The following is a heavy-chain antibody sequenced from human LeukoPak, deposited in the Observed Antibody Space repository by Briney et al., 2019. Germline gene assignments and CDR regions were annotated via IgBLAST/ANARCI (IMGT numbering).Heavy chain of an antibody. CDR1: GGSINSYY. D-gene: IGHD3-22*01. Sequence: SETLSLTCTVSGGSINSYYWSWIRQPPGKGLEWIGCIHYSGSTNYNPSLKSRVTISVDTSKNQFSLRLSSVTAADTAVYYCARVRDRSSYFYDFDYWGQGTRVTVSS. J-gene: IGHJ4*02. CDR2: IHYSGST. V-gene: IGHV4-59*01. CDR3: ARVRDRSSYFYDFDY.